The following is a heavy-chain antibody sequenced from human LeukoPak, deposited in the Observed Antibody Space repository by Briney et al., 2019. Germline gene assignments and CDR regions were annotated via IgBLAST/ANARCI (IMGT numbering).Heavy chain of an antibody. CDR2: INPNSGGT. V-gene: IGHV1-2*02. Sequence: ASVTVSCKASVYTFTVYYIHWVRQAPGQGLEWMGWINPNSGGTNYAQKFQGRVTMTRDTSISTAYMELTRLRSDDTAVYYCVSGSRTMGEAPYYFDYWGQGTLVTVSS. J-gene: IGHJ4*02. CDR3: VSGSRTMGEAPYYFDY. D-gene: IGHD3-16*01. CDR1: VYTFTVYY.